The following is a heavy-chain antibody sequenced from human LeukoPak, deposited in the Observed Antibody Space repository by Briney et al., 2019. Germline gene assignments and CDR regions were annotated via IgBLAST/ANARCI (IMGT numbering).Heavy chain of an antibody. CDR1: GGSISSSSYY. J-gene: IGHJ6*03. V-gene: IGHV4-39*01. CDR3: ARSLYYYDSSGYYQWDYYYMDV. D-gene: IGHD3-22*01. Sequence: PSETLSLTCTVSGGSISSSSYYWGWIRQPPGKGLEWIGSIYYSGSTYYNPSLKSRVTISVDTSKNQFSLKLSSVTAADTAVYYCARSLYYYDSSGYYQWDYYYMDVWGKGTTVTVSS. CDR2: IYYSGST.